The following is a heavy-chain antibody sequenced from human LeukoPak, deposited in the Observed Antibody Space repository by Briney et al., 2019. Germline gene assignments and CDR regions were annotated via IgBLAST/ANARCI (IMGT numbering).Heavy chain of an antibody. Sequence: ASVKVSCKASGYSFTGHYMHWVRQATGQGHGWMGWINPKSGGTNYAQKFQGRVTMTRDTSISTAYMDMSSLRSDDTAVYYCARNLWFGESSDAFDMWGQGTMVTVSS. V-gene: IGHV1-2*02. J-gene: IGHJ3*02. CDR2: INPKSGGT. D-gene: IGHD3-10*01. CDR3: ARNLWFGESSDAFDM. CDR1: GYSFTGHY.